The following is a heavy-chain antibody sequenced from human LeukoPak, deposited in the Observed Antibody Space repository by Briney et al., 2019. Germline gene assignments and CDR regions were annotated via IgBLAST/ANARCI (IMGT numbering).Heavy chain of an antibody. J-gene: IGHJ4*02. CDR1: GFTFTRYW. D-gene: IGHD3-3*01. V-gene: IGHV3-7*01. CDR3: ARVSRSGYYGEY. Sequence: GGSLRLSCAASGFTFTRYWMAWVRQAPGKGLEWVANIKQDGSEQYHVDSVRGRFTMSRDNTKNIVFLQMDSLRVEDTAVYYCARVSRSGYYGEYWGQGTTITVSS. CDR2: IKQDGSEQ.